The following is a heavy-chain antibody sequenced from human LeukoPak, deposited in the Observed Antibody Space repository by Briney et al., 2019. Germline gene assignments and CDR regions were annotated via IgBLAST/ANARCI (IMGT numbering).Heavy chain of an antibody. V-gene: IGHV1-18*01. CDR1: GYTFTSYG. CDR2: ISAYSGNT. Sequence: ASVKVSCKASGYTFTSYGISWVRQAPGQGLEWMGWISAYSGNTNYAQKLQGRVTMTTDTSTSTAYMELRSLRSDDTAVYYCARDDGIETRITIFGVEKHDWFDPWGQGTLVTVSS. D-gene: IGHD3-3*01. CDR3: ARDDGIETRITIFGVEKHDWFDP. J-gene: IGHJ5*02.